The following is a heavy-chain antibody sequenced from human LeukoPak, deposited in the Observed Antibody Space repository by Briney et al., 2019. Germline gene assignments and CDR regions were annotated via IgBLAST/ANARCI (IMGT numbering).Heavy chain of an antibody. CDR2: ISSSGSTI. CDR3: ARDLLTAPFDAFDI. CDR1: GFTFSDSY. J-gene: IGHJ3*02. Sequence: GGSLRLSCAASGFTFSDSYMSWIRQAPGKGLEWVSYISSSGSTIYYADSVKGRFTISRDNAKNSLYLQMNSLRAEDTAVYYCARDLLTAPFDAFDIWGQGTMVTVSS. D-gene: IGHD1-20*01. V-gene: IGHV3-11*01.